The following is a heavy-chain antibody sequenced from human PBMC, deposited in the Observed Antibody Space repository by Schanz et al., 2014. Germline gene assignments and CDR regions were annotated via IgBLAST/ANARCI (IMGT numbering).Heavy chain of an antibody. CDR1: GYTFTTYA. CDR3: AKTEYDIWSDPYCRLDP. J-gene: IGHJ5*02. CDR2: ISVYTGNT. Sequence: QVQLVQSGAEVKKPGASVRVSCKASGYTFTTYAMSGVRQAPGQGLEWVGWISVYTGNTKYGQKIQGRVIMTADTSTTTAYMELRSLRSDDTAVYYCAKTEYDIWSDPYCRLDPWGQGTLVTVSS. V-gene: IGHV1-18*01. D-gene: IGHD3-3*01.